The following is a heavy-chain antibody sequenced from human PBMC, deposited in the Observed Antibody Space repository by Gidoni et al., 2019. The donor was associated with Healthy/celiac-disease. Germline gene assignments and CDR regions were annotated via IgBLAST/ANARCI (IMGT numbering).Heavy chain of an antibody. D-gene: IGHD2-15*01. Sequence: EVQLVESGGGLVQPGGSLRRSCAATGFTFSSYWMSGVCQAPGKGLEWVANIKQDGSEKYYVDSVKGRFTISRDNAKYSLYLQMNSLRAEDTAVYYCARVCCSGGSCYPSYGAFDIWGQGTMVTVSS. CDR3: ARVCCSGGSCYPSYGAFDI. CDR1: GFTFSSYW. J-gene: IGHJ3*02. V-gene: IGHV3-7*01. CDR2: IKQDGSEK.